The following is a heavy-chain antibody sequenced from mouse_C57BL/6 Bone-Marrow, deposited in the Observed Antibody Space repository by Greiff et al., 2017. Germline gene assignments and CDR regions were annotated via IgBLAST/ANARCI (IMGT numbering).Heavy chain of an antibody. CDR2: IRSKSNNYAT. D-gene: IGHD2-3*01. J-gene: IGHJ3*01. Sequence: DVQLVESGGGLVQPKGSLKLSCAASGFSFNTYAMNWVRQAPGKGLEWVARIRSKSNNYATYYADSVKDRFTISRDDSESKLYLQMNNWKTEDTAMYYCVRGGWLPPFAYGGRGTLVTVSA. CDR3: VRGGWLPPFAY. CDR1: GFSFNTYA. V-gene: IGHV10-1*01.